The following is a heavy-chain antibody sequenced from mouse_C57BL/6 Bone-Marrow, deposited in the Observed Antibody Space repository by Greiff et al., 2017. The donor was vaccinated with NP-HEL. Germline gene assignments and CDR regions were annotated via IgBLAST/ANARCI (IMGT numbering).Heavy chain of an antibody. CDR2: INPNNGGT. Sequence: EVQLQQSGPELVKPGASVKISCKASGYTFTDYYMNGVKQSHGKSLEWIGDINPNNGGTSYNQKFKGKATLTVDKSSSTAYMELRSLTSEDSAVYYCASYVYAMDYWGQGTSVTVSS. V-gene: IGHV1-26*01. CDR1: GYTFTDYY. CDR3: ASYVYAMDY. D-gene: IGHD2-12*01. J-gene: IGHJ4*01.